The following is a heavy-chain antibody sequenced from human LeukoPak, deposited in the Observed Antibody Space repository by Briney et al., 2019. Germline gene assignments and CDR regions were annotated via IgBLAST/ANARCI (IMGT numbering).Heavy chain of an antibody. CDR2: INHSGST. CDR3: ARHAYDPFDYFDY. CDR1: GGSFSGYY. Sequence: SETLSLTCAVYGGSFSGYYWRWIRQPPGKGLEWMGEINHSGSTNYNPSLKSRVTISVDTSKNQFSLRLSSVTAADTAVYYCARHAYDPFDYFDYWGQGTLVTVS. J-gene: IGHJ4*02. D-gene: IGHD3-3*01. V-gene: IGHV4-34*01.